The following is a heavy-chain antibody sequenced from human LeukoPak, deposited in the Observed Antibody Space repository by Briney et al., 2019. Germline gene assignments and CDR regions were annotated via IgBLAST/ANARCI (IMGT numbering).Heavy chain of an antibody. V-gene: IGHV3-23*01. CDR1: GLTFSSYA. Sequence: PGGSLRLSCAASGLTFSSYAMSWVRQAPGKGVEWGSAISGSGGSTYYADSVKGRFTISRDNSKNTLYLQMNSLRAEDTAVYYCAKYFPSVVTYFDYWGQGTLVTVSS. CDR2: ISGSGGST. D-gene: IGHD5/OR15-5a*01. J-gene: IGHJ4*02. CDR3: AKYFPSVVTYFDY.